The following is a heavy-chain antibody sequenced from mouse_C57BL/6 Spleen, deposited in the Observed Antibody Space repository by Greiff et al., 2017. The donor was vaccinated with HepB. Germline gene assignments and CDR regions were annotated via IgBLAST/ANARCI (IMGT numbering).Heavy chain of an antibody. CDR1: GYTFTSYW. D-gene: IGHD3-2*02. J-gene: IGHJ4*01. CDR2: IHPNSGST. Sequence: QVQLQQPGAELVKPGASVKLSCKASGYTFTSYWMHWVKQRPGQGLEWIGMIHPNSGSTNYNEKFKSKAALTVDKSSSTAYMQLSSLTSEDSAVYYCARDSSGPLYAMDYWGQGTSVTVSS. CDR3: ARDSSGPLYAMDY. V-gene: IGHV1-64*01.